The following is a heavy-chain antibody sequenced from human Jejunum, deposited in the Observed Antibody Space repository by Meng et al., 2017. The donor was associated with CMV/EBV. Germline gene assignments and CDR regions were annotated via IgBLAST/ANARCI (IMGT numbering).Heavy chain of an antibody. CDR2: FIPIVETP. V-gene: IGHV1-69*05. CDR3: ASGGWELLPFDY. J-gene: IGHJ4*02. Sequence: SCRASGGTFSSYVISWVRPAPGQVLEWMGGFIPIVETPSYARRFQGSVTMTTDESPSTVYMKLLSLRSDDTSVYYCASGGWELLPFDYWGQGTLVTVSS. CDR1: GGTFSSYV. D-gene: IGHD1-26*01.